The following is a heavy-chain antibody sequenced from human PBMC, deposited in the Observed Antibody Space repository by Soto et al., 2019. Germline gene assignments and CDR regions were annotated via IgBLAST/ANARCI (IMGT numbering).Heavy chain of an antibody. Sequence: GASVKVSCKASGYTFTSYYMHWMRQAPGQGLEWMGWISAYNGNTNYAQKFQGRVTMTTDTSTSTAYMELRSLRSDDTAVYYCARDPPPPDYWGQGTLVPVSS. CDR1: GYTFTSYY. J-gene: IGHJ4*02. V-gene: IGHV1-18*04. CDR2: ISAYNGNT. CDR3: ARDPPPPDY.